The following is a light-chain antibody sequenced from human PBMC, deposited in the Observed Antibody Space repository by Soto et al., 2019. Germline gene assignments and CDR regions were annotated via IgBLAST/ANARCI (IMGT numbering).Light chain of an antibody. Sequence: QSVLTQRPSASGTPGQRVTISCSGSSSNIGSNTVNWYQQLPGTAPKLLIYTNNQRPSGVPDRFSGSKSGTSASLAISGLQSDDEADYYCAAWDDSLNGWVFGVGTKLTVL. CDR3: AAWDDSLNGWV. CDR1: SSNIGSNT. CDR2: TNN. V-gene: IGLV1-44*01. J-gene: IGLJ3*02.